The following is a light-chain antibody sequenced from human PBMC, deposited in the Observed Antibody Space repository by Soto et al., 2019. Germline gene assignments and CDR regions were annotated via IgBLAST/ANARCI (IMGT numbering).Light chain of an antibody. Sequence: EIVLTQSPGTLSLSPGERATLSCRASQSVSSTYLAWYQQKPGQAPRLLIYGASSRATGIPDRFSGSESGTDFILTISRLEPEDFAMYYCQQYGSSWTFGQGTKVEIK. CDR1: QSVSSTY. J-gene: IGKJ1*01. V-gene: IGKV3-20*01. CDR3: QQYGSSWT. CDR2: GAS.